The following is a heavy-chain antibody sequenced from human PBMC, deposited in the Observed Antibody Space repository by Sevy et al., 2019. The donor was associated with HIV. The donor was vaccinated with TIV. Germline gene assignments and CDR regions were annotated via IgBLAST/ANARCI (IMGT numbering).Heavy chain of an antibody. J-gene: IGHJ4*02. CDR2: TRYKADGYTT. CDR3: ATHAGIAAAGRVFDY. Sequence: GGSLRLSCVASGFSLSDHYMEWVRQAPGKGLEWVGRTRYKADGYTTEDAASVKGRFTISRDESKNSLYVQMNSLKAEDTAVYYCATHAGIAAAGRVFDYWGQGPLVTVSS. D-gene: IGHD6-13*01. CDR1: GFSLSDHY. V-gene: IGHV3-72*01.